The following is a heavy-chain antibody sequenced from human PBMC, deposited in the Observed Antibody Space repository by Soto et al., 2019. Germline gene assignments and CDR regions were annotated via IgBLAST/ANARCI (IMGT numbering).Heavy chain of an antibody. J-gene: IGHJ4*02. CDR1: GFTFSSYG. CDR2: IWYDGSNK. CDR3: ARDPALYDGDSSGGFDY. V-gene: IGHV3-33*01. Sequence: QVQLVESGGGVVQPGRSLRLSCAASGFTFSSYGMHWVRQAPGKGLEWVAVIWYDGSNKYYADSVKGRFNISRDNSKNPLYLQMTSLRAEDTAVYYCARDPALYDGDSSGGFDYWRQGTLVTVSS. D-gene: IGHD3-22*01.